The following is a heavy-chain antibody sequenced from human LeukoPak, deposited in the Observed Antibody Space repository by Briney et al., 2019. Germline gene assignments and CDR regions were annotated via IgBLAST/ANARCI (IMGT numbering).Heavy chain of an antibody. CDR1: GYTFTGYY. CDR3: ARQTRDGSGSRGYSFDY. Sequence: ASVKVSCKASGYTFTGYYMHWVRQAPGQGLEWMGWINPNSGGTNYAQKFQGRVTMTRDTSISTAYMELSRLRSDDTAVYYCARQTRDGSGSRGYSFDYWGQGTLVTVSS. D-gene: IGHD3-10*01. J-gene: IGHJ4*02. CDR2: INPNSGGT. V-gene: IGHV1-2*02.